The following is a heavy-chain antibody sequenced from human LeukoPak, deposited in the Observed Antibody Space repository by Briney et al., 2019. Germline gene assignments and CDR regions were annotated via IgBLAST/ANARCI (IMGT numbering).Heavy chain of an antibody. D-gene: IGHD3-10*01. CDR3: AKDRGRRFGYYGMDV. CDR1: GFTFSSYG. Sequence: GRSLRLSCAASGFTFSSYGMHWVRQAPGKGLEWVAVISYDGSNKYYADSVKGRFTISRDNSKNTLYLQMNSLRAEDTAVYYCAKDRGRRFGYYGMDVWGQGTTVTVSS. J-gene: IGHJ6*02. V-gene: IGHV3-30*18. CDR2: ISYDGSNK.